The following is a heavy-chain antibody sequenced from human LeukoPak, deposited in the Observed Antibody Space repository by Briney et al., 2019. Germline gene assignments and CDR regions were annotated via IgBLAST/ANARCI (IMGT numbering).Heavy chain of an antibody. CDR2: IIPILGIA. CDR3: ARDLDGTPIDP. CDR1: GGTFSSYA. Sequence: SVKVSCKASGGTFSSYAISWVRQAPGQGLEWMGRIIPILGIANYAQKFQGRVTITADKSTSTAYMELNSLRSEDTAVYYCARDLDGTPIDPWGQGTLVTVSS. J-gene: IGHJ5*02. D-gene: IGHD3/OR15-3a*01. V-gene: IGHV1-69*04.